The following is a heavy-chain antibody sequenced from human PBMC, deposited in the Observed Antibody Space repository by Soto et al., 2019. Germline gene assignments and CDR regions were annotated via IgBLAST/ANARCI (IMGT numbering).Heavy chain of an antibody. V-gene: IGHV4-30-2*01. D-gene: IGHD4-4*01. CDR2: IYHSGST. CDR1: GGSISSGGYS. Sequence: SETLSLTCAVSGGSISSGGYSWSWIRQPPGKGLEWIGYIYHSGSTYYNPSLKSRVTISVDRSKNQFSLKLSSVTAADTAVYYCARFNTMSNPNWFDPWGQGTLVTVS. J-gene: IGHJ5*02. CDR3: ARFNTMSNPNWFDP.